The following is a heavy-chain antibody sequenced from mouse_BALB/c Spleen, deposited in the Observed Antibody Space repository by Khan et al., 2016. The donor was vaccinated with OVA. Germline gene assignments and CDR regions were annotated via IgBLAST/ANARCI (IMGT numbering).Heavy chain of an antibody. CDR1: GYTFTSYS. J-gene: IGHJ4*01. D-gene: IGHD1-1*01. CDR2: INPSNAYT. CDR3: AMGCQYNGSREGLDY. Sequence: QVQLQQSGAELARPGASVKMSCKASGYTFTSYSMHWIKQRPGQGLEWIGNINPSNAYTNYNQKFKDKATLTADKSSSTAYMQLSSLTSEDSAVSDYAMGCQYNGSREGLDYWGQRTSVTVSS. V-gene: IGHV1-4*01.